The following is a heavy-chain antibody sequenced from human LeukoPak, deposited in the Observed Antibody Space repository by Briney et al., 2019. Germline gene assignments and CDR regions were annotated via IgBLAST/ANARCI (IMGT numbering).Heavy chain of an antibody. V-gene: IGHV4-61*10. Sequence: SETLSLTCTVSGGSISSGSYYWSWIRQPAGKGLEWIGYIYYSGSTNYNPSLKSRVTISVDTSKNQFSLKLSSVTAADTAVYYCARDGQIWFGELSSDAFDIWGQGTMVTVSS. J-gene: IGHJ3*02. CDR2: IYYSGST. CDR3: ARDGQIWFGELSSDAFDI. CDR1: GGSISSGSYY. D-gene: IGHD3-10*01.